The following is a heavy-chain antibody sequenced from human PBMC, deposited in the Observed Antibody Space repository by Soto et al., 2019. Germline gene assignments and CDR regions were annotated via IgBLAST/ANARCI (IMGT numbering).Heavy chain of an antibody. Sequence: LRLSCAASGFTFSSHGMHWVRQAPGKGLEWVAVISYDGSNKYYADSVKGRFTISRDNSKNTLYLQMNSLRAEDTAVYYCAKDGSRGFFDYWGQGTLVTISS. CDR3: AKDGSRGFFDY. V-gene: IGHV3-30*18. D-gene: IGHD5-12*01. CDR2: ISYDGSNK. CDR1: GFTFSSHG. J-gene: IGHJ4*02.